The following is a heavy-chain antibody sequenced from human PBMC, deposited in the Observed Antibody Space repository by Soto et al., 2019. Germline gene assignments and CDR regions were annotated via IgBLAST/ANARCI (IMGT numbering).Heavy chain of an antibody. J-gene: IGHJ4*02. CDR1: GFTFSSYA. CDR2: ITQDGSRK. CDR3: ARALTTVASF. V-gene: IGHV3-30-3*01. D-gene: IGHD2-2*01. Sequence: GGSLRLSCAASGFTFSSYAMHWVRQAPGKGLEWVAVITQDGSRKYYADSVKGRFTISRDNAKNSLYLQMDSLRAEDTALYYCARALTTVASFWGQGTLVTVSS.